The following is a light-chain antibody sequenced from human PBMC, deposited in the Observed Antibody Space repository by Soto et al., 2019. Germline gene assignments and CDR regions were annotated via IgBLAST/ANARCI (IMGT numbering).Light chain of an antibody. V-gene: IGLV2-14*01. CDR2: GVS. Sequence: QSALTQPASVSGSPGQSITISCTGTTSDVSIYNYVSWYQQHPGKAPKLMIYGVSNRPSGVSNRFSGAKSGHTASPTISGLQVEDEADYYCCSYTSSTNYVFGPGTKVTVL. CDR3: CSYTSSTNYV. CDR1: TSDVSIYNY. J-gene: IGLJ1*01.